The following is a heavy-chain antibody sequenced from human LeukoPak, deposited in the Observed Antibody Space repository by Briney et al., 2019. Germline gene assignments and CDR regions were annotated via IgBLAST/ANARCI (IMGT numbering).Heavy chain of an antibody. CDR3: AKVGSGYYDHLDF. Sequence: GGSLRLSCAASRLTFSSYAMSWVRQAPGKGLEWVSSISGSGGSTYYADSVEGRFTISRDNSKNTQYLQMNSLRVEDTAVYYCAKVGSGYYDHLDFWGQGILVTVSS. CDR1: RLTFSSYA. D-gene: IGHD3-22*01. J-gene: IGHJ4*02. V-gene: IGHV3-23*01. CDR2: ISGSGGST.